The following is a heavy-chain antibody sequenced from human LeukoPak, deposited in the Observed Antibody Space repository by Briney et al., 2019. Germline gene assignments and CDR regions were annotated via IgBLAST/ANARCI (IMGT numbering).Heavy chain of an antibody. CDR3: ARRKAAAGIGGWFDP. CDR2: IYYSGST. D-gene: IGHD6-13*01. Sequence: SETLSLTCTVSGGSISSSSYYWGWIRQPPGKGLEWIGSIYYSGSTYYNPSLKSRVIISLDTSNNQFSLKLSSVTAADTAVYYCARRKAAAGIGGWFDPWGQGTLVTVSS. CDR1: GGSISSSSYY. V-gene: IGHV4-39*01. J-gene: IGHJ5*02.